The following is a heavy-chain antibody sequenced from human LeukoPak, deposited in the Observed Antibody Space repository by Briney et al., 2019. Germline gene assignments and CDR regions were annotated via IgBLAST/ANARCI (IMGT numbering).Heavy chain of an antibody. D-gene: IGHD3-22*01. V-gene: IGHV4-38-2*02. J-gene: IGHJ4*02. CDR1: GYSISSGYY. Sequence: SETLSLTCTVSGYSISSGYYWGWIRQPPGKGLEWIGSICHSGSTYYNPSLKSRVTISVDTSKNQFSLKLSSVTAADTAVYYCARVSHSSGFDYWGQGTLVTVSS. CDR2: ICHSGST. CDR3: ARVSHSSGFDY.